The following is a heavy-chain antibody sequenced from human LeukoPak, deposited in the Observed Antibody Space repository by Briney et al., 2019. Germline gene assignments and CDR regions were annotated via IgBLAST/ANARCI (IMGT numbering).Heavy chain of an antibody. CDR3: ARGLVRGRFGMDV. Sequence: ASVKVSCKASGYTFTSHDIDWVRQATGQGLEYMGWMNPNSGNTGYAQKLQGRVTMTRNTSINTAYMELSSLRSEDTAVYYCARGLVRGRFGMDVWGQGTMVTVSS. D-gene: IGHD3-10*01. J-gene: IGHJ6*02. CDR2: MNPNSGNT. V-gene: IGHV1-8*01. CDR1: GYTFTSHD.